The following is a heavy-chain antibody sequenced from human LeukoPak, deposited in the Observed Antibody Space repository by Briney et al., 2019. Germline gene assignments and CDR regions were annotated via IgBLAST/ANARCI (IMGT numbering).Heavy chain of an antibody. V-gene: IGHV1-18*01. D-gene: IGHD3-10*01. CDR1: GYTFTSDG. CDR3: ARDLRVRGVSPNGY. J-gene: IGHJ4*02. CDR2: ISAYNGNT. Sequence: ASVKVSCKASGYTFTSDGISWVRQAPGQGLEWMGWISAYNGNTNYAQKLQGRVTMTTDTSTSTAYMELRSLRSDDTAVYYCARDLRVRGVSPNGYWGQGTLVTVSS.